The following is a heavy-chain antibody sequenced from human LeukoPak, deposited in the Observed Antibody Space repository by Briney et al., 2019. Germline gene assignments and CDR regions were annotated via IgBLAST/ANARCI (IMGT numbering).Heavy chain of an antibody. Sequence: SETLSLTCTVSGGSISSSSYYWGWIRQPPGKGLEWIGSNYYSGSTYYNPSLKSRVTISVDTSKNQFSLKLSSVTAADTAVYYCARLGVGGNSGGYYYYYGMDVWGQGTTVTVSS. J-gene: IGHJ6*02. D-gene: IGHD4-23*01. CDR2: NYYSGST. CDR1: GGSISSSSYY. V-gene: IGHV4-39*01. CDR3: ARLGVGGNSGGYYYYYGMDV.